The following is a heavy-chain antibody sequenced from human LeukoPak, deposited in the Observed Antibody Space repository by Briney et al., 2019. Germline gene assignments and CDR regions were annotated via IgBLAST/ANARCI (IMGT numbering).Heavy chain of an antibody. CDR1: GGSISSYY. V-gene: IGHV4-59*01. CDR2: IYYSGST. CDR3: ARGNGLGYCSSTSCYTSDAFDI. J-gene: IGHJ3*02. D-gene: IGHD2-2*02. Sequence: SETLSLTRTVSGGSISSYYWSWIRQPPGKGLEWIGYIYYSGSTNYNPSLKSRVTISVDTSKNQFSLKLSSVTAADTAVYYCARGNGLGYCSSTSCYTSDAFDIWGQGTMVTVSS.